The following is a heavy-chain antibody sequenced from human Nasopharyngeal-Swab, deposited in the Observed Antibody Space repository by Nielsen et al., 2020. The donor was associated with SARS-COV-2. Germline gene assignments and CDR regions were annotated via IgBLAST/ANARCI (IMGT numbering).Heavy chain of an antibody. CDR2: IDNNGGAT. J-gene: IGHJ6*03. V-gene: IGHV3-64D*06. D-gene: IGHD3-3*01. CDR3: VKAWRYIYPSYMDA. Sequence: GGSLRLSFSASGFTFTSYAMNWVRQAPGKGLEFVSAIDNNGGATYYADSVKGRFTISRDNSKSTLYLQLSSLRGDDTAVYYCVKAWRYIYPSYMDAWGKGTTIIVSS. CDR1: GFTFTSYA.